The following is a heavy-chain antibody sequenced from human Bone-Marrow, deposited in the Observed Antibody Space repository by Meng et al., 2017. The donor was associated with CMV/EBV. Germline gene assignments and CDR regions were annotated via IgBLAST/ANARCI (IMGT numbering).Heavy chain of an antibody. CDR1: GGSISSSSYY. V-gene: IGHV4-39*01. Sequence: SETLSLICTVSGGSISSSSYYWGWIRQPPGKGLEWIGSIYYSGSTYYNPSLKSRVTISVDTSKNQFSLKLSSVTAADTAVYYCARGARYSGSGSPFDYWGQGTLVTVSS. J-gene: IGHJ4*02. D-gene: IGHD3-10*01. CDR3: ARGARYSGSGSPFDY. CDR2: IYYSGST.